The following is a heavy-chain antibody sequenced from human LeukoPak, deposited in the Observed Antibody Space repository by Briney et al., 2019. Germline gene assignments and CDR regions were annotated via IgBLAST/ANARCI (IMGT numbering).Heavy chain of an antibody. D-gene: IGHD1-26*01. J-gene: IGHJ1*01. V-gene: IGHV3-23*01. Sequence: PGGSLRLSYAASGLTFSEYAMSWVRQVPGMGLEWVSTIGVSGGSTNYADSVRGRFTISRDNSKNTLYLQINSLRADDTAVYYCAKGRVGTNGVLEHWGQGTLVTVSS. CDR3: AKGRVGTNGVLEH. CDR1: GLTFSEYA. CDR2: IGVSGGST.